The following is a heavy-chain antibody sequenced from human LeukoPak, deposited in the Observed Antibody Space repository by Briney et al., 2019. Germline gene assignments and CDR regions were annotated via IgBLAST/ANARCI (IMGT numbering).Heavy chain of an antibody. J-gene: IGHJ4*02. D-gene: IGHD5-24*01. V-gene: IGHV1-69*06. CDR2: IIPIFGTA. CDR3: ARDQPTIRFPYFDY. CDR1: GGTFSSYA. Sequence: GASVKVSCKASGGTFSSYAISWVRQAPGEGLQGMGRIIPIFGTANYAQKFQGRVTITADKSTSTAYMELSSLRSEDTAVYYCARDQPTIRFPYFDYWGQGTLVTVSS.